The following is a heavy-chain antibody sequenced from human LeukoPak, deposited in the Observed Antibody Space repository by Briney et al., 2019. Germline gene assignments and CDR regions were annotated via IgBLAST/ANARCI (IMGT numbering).Heavy chain of an antibody. V-gene: IGHV1-18*01. J-gene: IGHJ4*02. Sequence: GASVKVSCKASGYTFTSYGISWVRQAPGQGLEWMGWISAYNGNTNYAQKLQGRVTMTTDTSTSTAYMELRSLRSDDTAVYYCATRTGYCSGGSCPPDYWGQGTLVTVSS. CDR1: GYTFTSYG. D-gene: IGHD2-15*01. CDR3: ATRTGYCSGGSCPPDY. CDR2: ISAYNGNT.